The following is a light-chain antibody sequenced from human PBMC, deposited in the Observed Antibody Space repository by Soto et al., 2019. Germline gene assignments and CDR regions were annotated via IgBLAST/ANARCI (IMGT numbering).Light chain of an antibody. CDR2: RNN. J-gene: IGLJ2*01. V-gene: IGLV1-47*01. CDR1: SSNIGSNY. Sequence: QSVLTQPPSASGAPGQRVTISCSGSSSNIGSNYVYWYQQLPGTAPKLLFYRNNQRPSGVPDRFSGSKSGTSASLAISGLRSEDEADYYCAAWDDSLSAYVIFGGGTQLTVL. CDR3: AAWDDSLSAYVI.